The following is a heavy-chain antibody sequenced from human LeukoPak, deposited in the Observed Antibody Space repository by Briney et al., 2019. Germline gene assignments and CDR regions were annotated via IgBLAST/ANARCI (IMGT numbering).Heavy chain of an antibody. CDR2: IYTTGST. J-gene: IGHJ4*02. D-gene: IGHD3-22*01. CDR3: ARSPSSSGYYYFPYYFDY. Sequence: SETLSLTCTVSGGSISSYYWTWIRQPAGKGLEWIGRIYTTGSTNYNPSLNSRVTMSVDTSKNQFSLKLSSVTAADTAVYYCARSPSSSGYYYFPYYFDYWGQGTLVTVSS. CDR1: GGSISSYY. V-gene: IGHV4-4*07.